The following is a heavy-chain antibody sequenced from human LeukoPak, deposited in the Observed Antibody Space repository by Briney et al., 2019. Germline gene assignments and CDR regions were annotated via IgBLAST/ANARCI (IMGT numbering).Heavy chain of an antibody. CDR2: IRYDGSNK. D-gene: IGHD3-22*01. V-gene: IGHV3-30*02. CDR1: GFTFSSYG. Sequence: GGSLRLSCAASGFTFSSYGMHWVRQAPGKGLEWVAFIRYDGSNKYYADSVKGRFTISRDNSKNTLYLQMNSLRSEDTAVYYCARALVSGYYDSSVNTTGDYWGQGTLVIVSS. CDR3: ARALVSGYYDSSVNTTGDY. J-gene: IGHJ4*02.